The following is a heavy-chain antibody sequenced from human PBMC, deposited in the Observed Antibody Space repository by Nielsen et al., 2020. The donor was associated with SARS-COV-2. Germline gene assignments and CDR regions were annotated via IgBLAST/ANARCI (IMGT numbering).Heavy chain of an antibody. Sequence: SLKISCAASGFTFDDYAMHWVRQAPGKGLEWVPGISWNSGSIGYADSVKGRFTISRDNAKNSLYLQMNSLRAEDTALYYCAKDMGYGGSTFDYWGQGTLVTVSS. CDR3: AKDMGYGGSTFDY. V-gene: IGHV3-9*01. J-gene: IGHJ4*02. D-gene: IGHD5-18*01. CDR1: GFTFDDYA. CDR2: ISWNSGSI.